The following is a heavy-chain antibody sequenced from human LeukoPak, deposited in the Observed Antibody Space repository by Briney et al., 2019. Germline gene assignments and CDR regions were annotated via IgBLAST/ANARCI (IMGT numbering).Heavy chain of an antibody. CDR2: ISYDGSNK. V-gene: IGHV3-30-3*01. CDR1: GFTFSSYA. D-gene: IGHD2-21*02. Sequence: GRSLRLSCAASGFTFSSYAIHWVRQAPGKGLEWVAIISYDGSNKYYADSVRGRFTISRDNSKNTLYLQMNSLRAEDTAVYYCARGGDPRYTDYWGQGTLVTVSS. J-gene: IGHJ4*02. CDR3: ARGGDPRYTDY.